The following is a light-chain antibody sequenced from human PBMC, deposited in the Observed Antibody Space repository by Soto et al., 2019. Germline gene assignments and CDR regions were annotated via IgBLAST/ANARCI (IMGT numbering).Light chain of an antibody. J-gene: IGKJ1*01. CDR2: GAS. Sequence: EIVLTQSPGTLSLSPGERATLSCRASQSVSSSYLAWYQQKPGQDPRLLIYGASSRATGIPDRFSGSGSGTDFTLTIIRLEPEDLAVYYCQKYGSSPWTFGHGTKV. CDR3: QKYGSSPWT. V-gene: IGKV3-20*01. CDR1: QSVSSSY.